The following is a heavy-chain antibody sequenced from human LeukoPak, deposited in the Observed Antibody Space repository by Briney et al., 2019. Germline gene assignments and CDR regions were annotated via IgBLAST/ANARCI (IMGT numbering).Heavy chain of an antibody. Sequence: GGSLRLSCAASGFTFSSYAMSWVRQAPGKGLEWVSAISGSGGSTYYADSVKGRFTISRDNSKNTLYLQMNSLRAEDMAVYYCAKDLATYCGGDCYSSDYWGQGTLVTVSS. CDR2: ISGSGGST. CDR3: AKDLATYCGGDCYSSDY. J-gene: IGHJ4*02. D-gene: IGHD2-21*02. CDR1: GFTFSSYA. V-gene: IGHV3-23*01.